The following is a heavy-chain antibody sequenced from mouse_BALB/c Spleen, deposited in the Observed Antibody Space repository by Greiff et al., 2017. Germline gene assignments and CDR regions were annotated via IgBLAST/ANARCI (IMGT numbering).Heavy chain of an antibody. CDR1: GYTFTSYW. CDR2: INPSTGYT. CDR3: ARSSYYYGSSYWFAY. D-gene: IGHD1-1*01. V-gene: IGHV1-7*01. J-gene: IGHJ3*01. Sequence: QVQLQQSGAELAKPGASVKMSCKASGYTFTSYWMHWVKQRPGQGLEWIGYINPSTGYTEYNQKFKDKATLTADKSSSTAYMQLSSLTSEDSAVYYWARSSYYYGSSYWFAYWGQGTLVTVSA.